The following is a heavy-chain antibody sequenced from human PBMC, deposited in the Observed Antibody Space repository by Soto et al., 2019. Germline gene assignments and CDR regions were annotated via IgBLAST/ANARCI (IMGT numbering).Heavy chain of an antibody. CDR3: ARVPYSSPPSFDY. Sequence: SETLSLTCTVSGGSISSYYWSWTRQSTGKGLEWSGYRYYSGSTNYNPSLKSRVTISVDTSKNQFSLKLSSVTAADTAVYYCARVPYSSPPSFDYWGQGTLVTVSS. D-gene: IGHD6-19*01. CDR1: GGSISSYY. V-gene: IGHV4-59*01. CDR2: RYYSGST. J-gene: IGHJ4*02.